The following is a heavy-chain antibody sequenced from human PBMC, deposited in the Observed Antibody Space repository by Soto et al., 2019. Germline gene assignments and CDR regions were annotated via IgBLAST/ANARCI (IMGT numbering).Heavy chain of an antibody. V-gene: IGHV4-59*01. CDR2: IYYSGST. D-gene: IGHD2-2*01. Sequence: SETLSLTCTVSGGSISSYYWSWIRQPPGKGLEWIGYIYYSGSTNYNPSLKSRLTISVDTSKNQFSLKLSSVTAADTAVYYCAGGYCSSTSCYGGYYYYYMDVWGKGTTVTVSS. CDR3: AGGYCSSTSCYGGYYYYYMDV. CDR1: GGSISSYY. J-gene: IGHJ6*03.